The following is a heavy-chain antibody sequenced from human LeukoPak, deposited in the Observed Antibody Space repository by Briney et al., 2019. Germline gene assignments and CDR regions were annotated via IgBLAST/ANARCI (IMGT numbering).Heavy chain of an antibody. CDR3: ARDLWWQQLARYYYYYYMDV. J-gene: IGHJ6*03. V-gene: IGHV1-2*02. Sequence: ASVKVSCKASGYTFTGYYMHWVRQAPGQGLEWMGWINPNSGGTNYAQKFQGRVTMTRDTSISTAYMELSRLRSDDTAVYYCARDLWWQQLARYYYYYYMDVWGKGTTVTVSS. CDR2: INPNSGGT. CDR1: GYTFTGYY. D-gene: IGHD6-13*01.